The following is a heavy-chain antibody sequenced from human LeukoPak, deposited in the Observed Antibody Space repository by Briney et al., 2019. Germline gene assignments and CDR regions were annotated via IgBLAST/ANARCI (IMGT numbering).Heavy chain of an antibody. CDR1: ASSFTSYW. J-gene: IGHJ4*02. Sequence: GESLKISCNGSASSFTSYWIGWVRQMPGKGLEWMGIIYPGDSDTRYSPSFQGQVTISADKSISTAYLQWSSLKASDTAMYYCAAQPRTRTELPALYNSDYWGQGTLVTVSS. CDR3: AAQPRTRTELPALYNSDY. CDR2: IYPGDSDT. V-gene: IGHV5-51*01. D-gene: IGHD1-26*01.